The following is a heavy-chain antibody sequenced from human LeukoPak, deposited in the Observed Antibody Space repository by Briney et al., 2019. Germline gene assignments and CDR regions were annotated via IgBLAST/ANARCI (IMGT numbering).Heavy chain of an antibody. D-gene: IGHD3-10*01. CDR1: DGSISSNSYY. J-gene: IGHJ4*02. CDR3: AGFRSTYYSSRVFDY. Sequence: SETLSLTCTVSDGSISSNSYYWSWIRQPPGKGLEWIGYIYYSGSTNYNPSLKSRVTISVDTSKNQFSLKLSSVTAADTAVYYCAGFRSTYYSSRVFDYWGQGTLVTVSS. V-gene: IGHV4-61*01. CDR2: IYYSGST.